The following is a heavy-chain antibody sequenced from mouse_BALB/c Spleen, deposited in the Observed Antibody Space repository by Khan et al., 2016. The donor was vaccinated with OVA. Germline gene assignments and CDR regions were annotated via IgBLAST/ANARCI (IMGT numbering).Heavy chain of an antibody. D-gene: IGHD2-14*01. CDR3: ARTYYSYDRYFDG. CDR1: GYTFTNYG. CDR2: INTYTGEP. V-gene: IGHV9-1*02. J-gene: IGHJ1*01. Sequence: QIQLVQSGPELKKPGETVKISCKASGYTFTNYGMNWVKQAPGKGLKWMGWINTYTGEPTYADDFKGRFAFSLETSASTAYLQISNLKNEDMATCFCARTYYSYDRYFDGWVAGTTVTVAS.